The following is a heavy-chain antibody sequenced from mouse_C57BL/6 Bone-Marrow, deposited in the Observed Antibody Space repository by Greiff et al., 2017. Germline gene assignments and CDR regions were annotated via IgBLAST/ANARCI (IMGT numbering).Heavy chain of an antibody. D-gene: IGHD1-1*01. J-gene: IGHJ4*01. CDR1: GYTFTSYW. CDR2: IYPGSGST. CDR3: ARGNYYGSSTGAYAMDY. V-gene: IGHV1-55*01. Sequence: VKLQQPGAELVKPGASVKMSCKASGYTFTSYWITWVKQRPGQGLEWIGDIYPGSGSTNYNEKFKSKATLTVDTSSSTAYMQLSSLTSEDSAVYYCARGNYYGSSTGAYAMDYWGQGTSVTVSS.